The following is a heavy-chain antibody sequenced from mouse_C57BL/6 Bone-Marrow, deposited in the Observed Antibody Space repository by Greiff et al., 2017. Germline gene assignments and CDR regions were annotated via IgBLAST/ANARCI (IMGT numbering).Heavy chain of an antibody. CDR1: GYTFTSYW. Sequence: QVQLQQPGAELVQPGASVKLSCKASGYTFTSYWMHWVKQRPGQGLEWIGMIHPNSGSTNYNEKFKSKATLTVDKSSSTAYMQLSSLTSEDSAVYYCARYDYGNYGGFAYWGQGTLVTVSA. D-gene: IGHD2-1*01. CDR2: IHPNSGST. CDR3: ARYDYGNYGGFAY. J-gene: IGHJ3*01. V-gene: IGHV1-64*01.